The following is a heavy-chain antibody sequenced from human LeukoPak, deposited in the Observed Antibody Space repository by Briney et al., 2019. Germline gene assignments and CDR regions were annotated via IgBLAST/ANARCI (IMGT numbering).Heavy chain of an antibody. CDR1: GYTFTSYG. CDR2: ISTGNGNT. V-gene: IGHV1-18*01. Sequence: ASVKVSCKASGYTFTSYGISWVRQAPGQGLEWMGWISTGNGNTNYGQKFQGRVTMTTDTSTGTGYMELRSLRSDYTAMYYCARANNWNYALGYWGQGTLVTVSS. J-gene: IGHJ4*02. CDR3: ARANNWNYALGY. D-gene: IGHD1-7*01.